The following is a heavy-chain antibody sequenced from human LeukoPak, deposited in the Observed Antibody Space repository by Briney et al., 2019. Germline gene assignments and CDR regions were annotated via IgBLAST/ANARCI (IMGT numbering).Heavy chain of an antibody. Sequence: PSETLSLTCTVSGGSVSSGSYYWSWIRQPPGKGLEWIGYIYYSGSAKYNPSLKSRVTISVDTSKNQFSLKLTSVTAADTAVYYCARGFGDWGLSWFDPWGQRTLVTVSS. CDR3: ARGFGDWGLSWFDP. J-gene: IGHJ5*02. CDR2: IYYSGSA. D-gene: IGHD3-10*01. CDR1: GGSVSSGSYY. V-gene: IGHV4-61*01.